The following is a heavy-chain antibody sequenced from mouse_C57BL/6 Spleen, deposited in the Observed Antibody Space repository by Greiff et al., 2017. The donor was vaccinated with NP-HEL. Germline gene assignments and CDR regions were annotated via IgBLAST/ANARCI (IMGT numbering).Heavy chain of an antibody. CDR3: ARYGSSHLDY. J-gene: IGHJ2*01. Sequence: VQLQQSGAELVRPGSSVKLSCKASGYTFTSYWMHWVKQRPIQGLEWIGNIDPSDSETHYNQKFKDKATLTVDKSSSTAYMQLSSLTSEDSAVYYCARYGSSHLDYWGQGTTLTVSS. CDR2: IDPSDSET. D-gene: IGHD1-1*01. CDR1: GYTFTSYW. V-gene: IGHV1-52*01.